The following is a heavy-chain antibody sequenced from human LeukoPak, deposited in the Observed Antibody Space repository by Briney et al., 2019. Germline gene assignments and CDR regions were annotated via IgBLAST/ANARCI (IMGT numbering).Heavy chain of an antibody. J-gene: IGHJ4*02. D-gene: IGHD4-4*01. CDR3: AEDRLQTYFDY. V-gene: IGHV3-23*01. CDR1: GFTFSSYA. CDR2: ISSSGGTT. Sequence: HPGGSLRLSCAASGFTFSSYAMSWVRQAPGKGLEWVSLISSSGGTTYYADSVKGRFTISRDNSKNTLYLQMNSLRAEDTAVYYCAEDRLQTYFDYWGQGTLVTVSS.